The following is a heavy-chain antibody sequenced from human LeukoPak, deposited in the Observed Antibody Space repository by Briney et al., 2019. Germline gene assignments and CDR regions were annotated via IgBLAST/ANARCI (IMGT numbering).Heavy chain of an antibody. D-gene: IGHD2-2*01. CDR3: ATRPDLGGAFDI. CDR2: FDPEDGET. V-gene: IGHV1-24*01. J-gene: IGHJ3*02. Sequence: ASVKVSCKVSGYTLSELSMHWVRQAPGKGLEWMGGFDPEDGETIYAQKFQGRVTMTEDTSTDTAYMELSSLRSEDTAVYYCATRPDLGGAFDIRGQGTMVTVSS. CDR1: GYTLSELS.